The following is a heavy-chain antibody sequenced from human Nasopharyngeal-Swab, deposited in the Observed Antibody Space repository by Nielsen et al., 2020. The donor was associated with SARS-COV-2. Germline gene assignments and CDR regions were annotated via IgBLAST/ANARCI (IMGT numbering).Heavy chain of an antibody. J-gene: IGHJ4*02. CDR2: ISATGGRS. CDR3: AKDYYYGSSGYPYDS. CDR1: GFTFNTYA. Sequence: GESLKISCAASGFTFNTYAMSWVRQAPGKGLEWVSYISATGGRSLYADSVKGRFTISRDNSRNTLYLQMDSLRVEDTALYYCAKDYYYGSSGYPYDSWGQGTLVTVSS. D-gene: IGHD3-22*01. V-gene: IGHV3-23*01.